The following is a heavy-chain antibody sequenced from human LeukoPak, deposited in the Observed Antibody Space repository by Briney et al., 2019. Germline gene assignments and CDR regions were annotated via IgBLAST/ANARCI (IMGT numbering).Heavy chain of an antibody. CDR1: GFTFSSHG. V-gene: IGHV3-30*02. CDR2: IRYDGSNK. D-gene: IGHD6-19*01. CDR3: AKDHAGIAVAGYFDY. Sequence: GGSLRLSCAASGFTFSSHGMHWVRQAPGKGLEWVAFIRYDGSNKYYADSVKGRFTISRDNSKNTLYLQMNSLRAEDTAVYYCAKDHAGIAVAGYFDYWGQGTLVTVSS. J-gene: IGHJ4*02.